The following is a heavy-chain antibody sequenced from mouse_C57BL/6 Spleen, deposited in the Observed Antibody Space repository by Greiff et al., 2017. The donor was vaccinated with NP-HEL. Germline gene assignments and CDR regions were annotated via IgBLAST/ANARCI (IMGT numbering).Heavy chain of an antibody. CDR1: GYTFTSYW. CDR3: ARGTDGYFDY. V-gene: IGHV1-69*01. Sequence: QVQLQQPGAELVMPGASVTLSCKASGYTFTSYWMHWVKQRPGQGLEWIGEIDPSDSYTNYTQKFKGKSTLTVDKSSSTAYMQLSSLTSEDSAVYYCARGTDGYFDYWGQGTTLTVSS. CDR2: IDPSDSYT. D-gene: IGHD2-3*01. J-gene: IGHJ2*01.